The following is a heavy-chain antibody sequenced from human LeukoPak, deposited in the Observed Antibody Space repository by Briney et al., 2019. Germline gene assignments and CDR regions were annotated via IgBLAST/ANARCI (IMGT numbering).Heavy chain of an antibody. Sequence: GGSLRLSCAASGFTFSSYAMHWVRQAPGKGLEWVAVISYDGSNKYYADSVKGRFTISRDNSKNTLYLQMNSLRAEDTAVYYCARAQVPIVVVPAAIDYWGQGALVTVSS. CDR2: ISYDGSNK. CDR3: ARAQVPIVVVPAAIDY. CDR1: GFTFSSYA. V-gene: IGHV3-30-3*01. J-gene: IGHJ4*02. D-gene: IGHD2-2*01.